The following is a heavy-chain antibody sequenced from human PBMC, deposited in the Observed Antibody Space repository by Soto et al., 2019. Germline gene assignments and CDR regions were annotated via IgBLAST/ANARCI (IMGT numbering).Heavy chain of an antibody. CDR2: INPNSGGT. Sequence: GASVKVSCKASGYTFTGYYIHWVRQATGQGLEWMGWINPNSGGTNYAQKFQGWVTMTRDTSISTAYMELSRLRSDDTAVYYCARDFYGDSLNGGNYFGYWGQGTLVTVSS. CDR3: ARDFYGDSLNGGNYFGY. D-gene: IGHD4-17*01. V-gene: IGHV1-2*04. J-gene: IGHJ4*02. CDR1: GYTFTGYY.